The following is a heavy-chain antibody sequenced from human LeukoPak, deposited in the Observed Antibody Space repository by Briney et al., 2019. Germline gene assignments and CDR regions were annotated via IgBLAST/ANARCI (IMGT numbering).Heavy chain of an antibody. V-gene: IGHV3-7*01. D-gene: IGHD6-19*01. CDR2: IKQDGSEK. J-gene: IGHJ4*02. Sequence: GGSLRLSRAASGFTFSNYWMSWVRQAPGKGLEWVANIKQDGSEKYYVDSVKGRFTISRDNAKNSLYLQMNSLRAEDTAVYYCRSSAWSSFDYWGQGTLVTVSS. CDR3: RSSAWSSFDY. CDR1: GFTFSNYW.